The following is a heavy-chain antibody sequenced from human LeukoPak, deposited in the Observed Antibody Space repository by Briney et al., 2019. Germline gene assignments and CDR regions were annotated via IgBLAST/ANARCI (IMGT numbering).Heavy chain of an antibody. V-gene: IGHV3-23*01. CDR1: GFTFSTYD. J-gene: IGHJ4*02. Sequence: GGSLRLSCAASGFTFSTYDMNWVRQAPGKGLEWVSAISGSGGSTYYADSVKGRFTISRDNSKNTLYLQMNSLRAEDTAVYYCAKVGYYYDSSGYFAQGFYYFDYWGQGTLVTVSS. D-gene: IGHD3-22*01. CDR3: AKVGYYYDSSGYFAQGFYYFDY. CDR2: ISGSGGST.